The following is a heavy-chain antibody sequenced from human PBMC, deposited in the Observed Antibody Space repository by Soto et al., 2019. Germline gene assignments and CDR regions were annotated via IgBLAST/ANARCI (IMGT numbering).Heavy chain of an antibody. Sequence: EVQLLESGGGLVQSGGSLRLSCVGSGFTLYSHAMSWVRQAPGKGLEWVAGLTVGAVDTSYADSVQGRFQISGDHSRNTLYLQANSLSADGTAVYSCPRGPYCDTSSCVPPNYYFAMDVWGRGTTVTVSS. CDR3: PRGPYCDTSSCVPPNYYFAMDV. CDR2: LTVGAVDT. CDR1: GFTLYSHA. V-gene: IGHV3-23*01. D-gene: IGHD2-2*01. J-gene: IGHJ6*02.